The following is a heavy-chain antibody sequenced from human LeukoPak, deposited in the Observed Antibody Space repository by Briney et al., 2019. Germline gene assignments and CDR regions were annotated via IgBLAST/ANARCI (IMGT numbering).Heavy chain of an antibody. CDR3: ASTSATWGSYRYYYYFDY. CDR1: GFTFSSYA. V-gene: IGHV3-23*01. CDR2: ISGSGGST. D-gene: IGHD3-16*02. Sequence: GGSLRLSCAASGFTFSSYAMSWVRQAPGKGLEWVSAISGSGGSTYYADSVKGRFTISRDNSKNTLYLQMNSLRAEDTAVYYCASTSATWGSYRYYYYFDYWGQGTLVTVSS. J-gene: IGHJ4*02.